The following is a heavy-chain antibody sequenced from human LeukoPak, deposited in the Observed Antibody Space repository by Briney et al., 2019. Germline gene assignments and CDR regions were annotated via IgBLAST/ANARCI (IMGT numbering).Heavy chain of an antibody. J-gene: IGHJ4*02. D-gene: IGHD4-11*01. V-gene: IGHV1-24*01. Sequence: ASVKVSCKVSGYTLTELSMHWVRQAPGKGLEWMGGFDPEDGDTIYAQKFQGRVTMTEDTSTDTAYMELSSLRSEDTAVYYCATPDYSNAPYYFDYWGQGTLVTVSS. CDR3: ATPDYSNAPYYFDY. CDR2: FDPEDGDT. CDR1: GYTLTELS.